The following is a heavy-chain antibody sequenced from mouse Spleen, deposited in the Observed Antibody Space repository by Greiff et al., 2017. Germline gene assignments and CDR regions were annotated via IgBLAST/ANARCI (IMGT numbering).Heavy chain of an antibody. J-gene: IGHJ4*01. Sequence: EVQLQQSGPELVKPGASVKIPCKASGYTFTDYNMDWVKQSHGKSLEWIGDINPNNGGTIYNQKFKGKATLTVDKSSSTAYMQLRSLTSEDTAVYYCARWFYDGSYNYYAMDYWGQGTSVTVSS. D-gene: IGHD2-1*01. CDR1: GYTFTDYN. CDR2: INPNNGGT. CDR3: ARWFYDGSYNYYAMDY. V-gene: IGHV1-18*01.